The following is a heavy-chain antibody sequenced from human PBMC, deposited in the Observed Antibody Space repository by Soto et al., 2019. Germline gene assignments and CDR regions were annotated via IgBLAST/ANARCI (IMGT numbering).Heavy chain of an antibody. D-gene: IGHD3-10*01. CDR3: ARVYSGSFRLYYRMDV. J-gene: IGHJ6*02. CDR1: GGTFSSYA. V-gene: IGHV1-69*01. Sequence: QVQLVQSGAEVKKPGSSVKVSCKASGGTFSSYAISWVRQAPGQGLEWMGGIIPIFGTANYAQTFQGRVTMTADESTSTAYIELSSLRSEDTAVYYCARVYSGSFRLYYRMDVWGQGTTVTVSS. CDR2: IIPIFGTA.